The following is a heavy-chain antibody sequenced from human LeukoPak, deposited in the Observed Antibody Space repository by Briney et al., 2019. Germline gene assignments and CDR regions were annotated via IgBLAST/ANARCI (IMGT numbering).Heavy chain of an antibody. V-gene: IGHV5-51*01. CDR2: IYPGDSDS. CDR3: ARHGVEGYNGAFHI. J-gene: IGHJ3*02. D-gene: IGHD5-24*01. Sequence: GESLKISCKASGHIFTNYWIAWVRQMPGKGLEWTGIIYPGDSDSRHSPSFQGHVTISADKSISTAYLQWSSLKASDTAMYYCARHGVEGYNGAFHIWGQGTMVTVSS. CDR1: GHIFTNYW.